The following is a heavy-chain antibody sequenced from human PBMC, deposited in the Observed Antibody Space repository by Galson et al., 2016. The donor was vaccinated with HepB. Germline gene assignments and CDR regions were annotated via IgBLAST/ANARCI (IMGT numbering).Heavy chain of an antibody. J-gene: IGHJ6*02. CDR1: GFTFSDFG. CDR2: IWYDGSNK. Sequence: SLRLSCAASGFTFSDFGMHWVRQAPGKGLEWVALIWYDGSNKHYADSVKGRFTISRDNSKNTLYLQMNSLTAEETAVYYCARFGGSLGMDVWGQGTTVTVSS. CDR3: ARFGGSLGMDV. D-gene: IGHD2-15*01. V-gene: IGHV3-33*08.